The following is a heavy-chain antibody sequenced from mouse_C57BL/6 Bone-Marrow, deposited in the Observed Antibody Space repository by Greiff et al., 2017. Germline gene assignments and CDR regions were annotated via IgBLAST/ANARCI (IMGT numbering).Heavy chain of an antibody. CDR3: AREGLLAMDY. Sequence: EVQLQQSGPELVKPGASVKISCKASGYTSTDYYMNWVKQSHGKSLEWIGDINPNNGGTSYNQKFKGKATLTVDKSSSTAYMELRSLTSEDSAVYYCAREGLLAMDYWGQGTSVTVSS. V-gene: IGHV1-26*01. D-gene: IGHD3-3*01. CDR1: GYTSTDYY. J-gene: IGHJ4*01. CDR2: INPNNGGT.